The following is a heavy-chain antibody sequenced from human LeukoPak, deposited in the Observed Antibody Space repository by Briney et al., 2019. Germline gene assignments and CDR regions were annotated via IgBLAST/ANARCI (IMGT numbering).Heavy chain of an antibody. Sequence: ASVKVSCKVSGYTLTELSMHWVRQAPGKGLEWMGGFDPEDDETIYAQKFQGRVTMTEDTSTDTAYMELSSLRSEDTAVYYCATVLEKWELLSTYFDYWGQGTLVTVSS. D-gene: IGHD1-26*01. V-gene: IGHV1-24*01. CDR1: GYTLTELS. CDR2: FDPEDDET. CDR3: ATVLEKWELLSTYFDY. J-gene: IGHJ4*02.